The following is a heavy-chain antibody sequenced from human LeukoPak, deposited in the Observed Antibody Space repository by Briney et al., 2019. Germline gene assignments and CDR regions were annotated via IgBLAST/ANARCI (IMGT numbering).Heavy chain of an antibody. Sequence: GGSLRLSRAASRFTLSSYAMSSVRQGPGKGLEWVSAISVSGNTYHADSVRGRFTISRDSSKNTLYLQMNSLRAGDAAVYYCAKAPVTTCSGAYCYPFDYWSQGTLVTVSS. CDR2: ISVSGNT. V-gene: IGHV3-23*01. CDR3: AKAPVTTCSGAYCYPFDY. J-gene: IGHJ4*02. D-gene: IGHD2-15*01. CDR1: RFTLSSYA.